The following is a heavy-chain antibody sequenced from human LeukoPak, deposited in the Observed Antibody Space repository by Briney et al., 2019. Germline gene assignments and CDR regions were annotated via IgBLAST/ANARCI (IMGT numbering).Heavy chain of an antibody. CDR2: IYYSGST. CDR1: GGSISSSSYY. V-gene: IGHV4-39*07. Sequence: SETLSLTCTVSGGSISSSSYYWGWIRQPPGKGLEWIGSIYYSGSTYYNPSLKSRVTISVDTSKNQFSLKLSSVTAADTAVYYCARAVAGPEYYFDYWGQGTLVTVSS. D-gene: IGHD6-19*01. J-gene: IGHJ4*02. CDR3: ARAVAGPEYYFDY.